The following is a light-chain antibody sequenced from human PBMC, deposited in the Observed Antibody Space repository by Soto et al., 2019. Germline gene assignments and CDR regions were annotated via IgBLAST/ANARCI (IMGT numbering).Light chain of an antibody. CDR1: SSDVGTYNL. J-gene: IGLJ2*01. V-gene: IGLV2-23*01. CDR2: EGS. Sequence: QSALTQPASVSGSPGQSITLSCTGTSSDVGTYNLVSWYQQHPGKAPKLMIYEGSKRPSGVSNRFSGSKSGNTASLTISGLQAEDEADYSCCSYAGSRILVFGGGTKLTVL. CDR3: CSYAGSRILV.